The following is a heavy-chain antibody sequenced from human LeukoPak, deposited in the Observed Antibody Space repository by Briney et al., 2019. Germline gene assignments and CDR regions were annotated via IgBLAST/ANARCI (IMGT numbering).Heavy chain of an antibody. CDR3: ALQGYCSGGSCSTDY. CDR1: GGTFSSYA. CDR2: IIPIFGTA. J-gene: IGHJ4*02. V-gene: IGHV1-69*05. Sequence: ASVKVSCKASGGTFSSYAISWVRQAPGQGLEWMGGIIPIFGTANYAQKFQGRVTVTTDESTSTAYMELSSLRSEDTAVYYCALQGYCSGGSCSTDYWGQGTLVTVSS. D-gene: IGHD2-15*01.